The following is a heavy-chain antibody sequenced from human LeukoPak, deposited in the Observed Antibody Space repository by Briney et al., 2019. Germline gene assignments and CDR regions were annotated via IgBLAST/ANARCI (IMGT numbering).Heavy chain of an antibody. CDR2: ISYDGSNK. CDR3: AKAEYYYDSSGYSAYYYYYMDV. CDR1: GFTFSSYG. J-gene: IGHJ6*03. D-gene: IGHD3-22*01. V-gene: IGHV3-30*18. Sequence: GRSLRLSCAASGFTFSSYGMHWVRQAPGKGLEWVAVISYDGSNKYYADTVKGRFTISRDNSKNTLYLQMNSLRAEDTAVYYCAKAEYYYDSSGYSAYYYYYMDVWGKGTTVTVSS.